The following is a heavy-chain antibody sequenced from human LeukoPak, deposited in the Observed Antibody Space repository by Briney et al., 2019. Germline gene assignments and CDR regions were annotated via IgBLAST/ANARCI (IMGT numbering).Heavy chain of an antibody. V-gene: IGHV3-30*02. CDR1: GFSFSDYG. J-gene: IGHJ6*03. CDR2: IRYDGRNK. D-gene: IGHD1-1*01. CDR3: AKRGVWNATIYYYYYMDV. Sequence: PGGSLRLSCAASGFSFSDYGIHWVRQAPGKGLGWVTFIRYDGRNKYYADSVKGRFTVSRDNSKNTLYLQMNSLRVEDTAVYYCAKRGVWNATIYYYYYMDVWGKGTTVTVSS.